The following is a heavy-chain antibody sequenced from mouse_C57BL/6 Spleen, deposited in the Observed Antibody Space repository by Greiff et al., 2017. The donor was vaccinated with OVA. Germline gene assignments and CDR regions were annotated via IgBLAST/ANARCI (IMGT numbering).Heavy chain of an antibody. J-gene: IGHJ3*01. CDR3: AREEDPLLLREGFAY. Sequence: VKLQESGPELVKPGASVKLSCKASGYTFTSYDINWVKQRPGQGLEWIGWIYPRDGSTKYNEKFKGKATLTVDTSSSTAYMELHSLTSEDSAVYFCAREEDPLLLREGFAYWGQGTLVTVSA. CDR1: GYTFTSYD. D-gene: IGHD1-1*01. CDR2: IYPRDGST. V-gene: IGHV1-85*01.